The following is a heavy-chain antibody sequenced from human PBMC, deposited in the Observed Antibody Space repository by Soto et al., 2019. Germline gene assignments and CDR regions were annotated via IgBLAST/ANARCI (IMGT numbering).Heavy chain of an antibody. Sequence: PGGSLRLSCAASGFTFSSYAMSWVRQAPGKGLEWVSAISGSGGSTYYADSVKGRFTIARDNSKNTLYLQMNSLRAEDTALYYSTKDKHWYGMDVWGQGPTVTVSS. CDR1: GFTFSSYA. D-gene: IGHD1-1*01. CDR2: ISGSGGST. V-gene: IGHV3-23*01. J-gene: IGHJ6*02. CDR3: TKDKHWYGMDV.